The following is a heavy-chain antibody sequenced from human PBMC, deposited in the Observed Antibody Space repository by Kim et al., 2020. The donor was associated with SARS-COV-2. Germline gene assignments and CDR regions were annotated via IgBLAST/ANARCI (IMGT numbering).Heavy chain of an antibody. CDR1: GFTFSDYY. V-gene: IGHV3-11*01. CDR2: MSRSGDTI. Sequence: GGSLRLSCVASGFTFSDYYMSWVRQAPGKGLEWLSYMSRSGDTIYYADSVKGRFTISRDNAKNLLYLQMNSLRADDTAIYYCARYREEMSTVYYGMDVWGQGTTVTVSS. J-gene: IGHJ6*02. CDR3: ARYREEMSTVYYGMDV. D-gene: IGHD4-4*01.